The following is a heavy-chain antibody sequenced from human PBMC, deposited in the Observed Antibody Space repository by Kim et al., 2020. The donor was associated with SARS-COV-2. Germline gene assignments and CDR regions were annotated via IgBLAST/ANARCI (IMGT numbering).Heavy chain of an antibody. CDR3: ASLDSAQVPGVF. J-gene: IGHJ4*02. Sequence: YYADSVKGRFTMSRDNAKNSLYLEMNILRAEDTAIYYCASLDSAQVPGVFWGQGTLVTVSS. V-gene: IGHV3-7*03. D-gene: IGHD3-10*01.